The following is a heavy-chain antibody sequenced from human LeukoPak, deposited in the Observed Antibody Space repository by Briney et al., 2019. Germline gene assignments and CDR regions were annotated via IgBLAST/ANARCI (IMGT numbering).Heavy chain of an antibody. CDR2: ISGSGGST. Sequence: SGGSLRLSCAASGFTFSSYAMSWVRQAPGKGLEWVSAISGSGGSTYYADSVKGRFTISRDNSKNTLYLQMNSLRAEDTAVYYCAKDTAYYYGSGSFYFDYWGQGTPVTVSS. V-gene: IGHV3-23*01. J-gene: IGHJ4*02. D-gene: IGHD3-10*01. CDR3: AKDTAYYYGSGSFYFDY. CDR1: GFTFSSYA.